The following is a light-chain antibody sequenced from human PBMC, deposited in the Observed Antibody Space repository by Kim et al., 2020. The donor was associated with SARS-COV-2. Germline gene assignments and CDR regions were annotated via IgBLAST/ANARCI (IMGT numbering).Light chain of an antibody. V-gene: IGLV1-40*01. CDR2: GNS. CDR1: SSNIGAGYD. CDR3: QSYDISLSGWV. J-gene: IGLJ3*02. Sequence: GVTISCTGSSSNIGAGYDVHWYQQLPGTAPKLLIYGNSNRPSGVPDRFSASKSGTSASLAITGLQAEDEAEYHCQSYDISLSGWVFGGGTQLTVL.